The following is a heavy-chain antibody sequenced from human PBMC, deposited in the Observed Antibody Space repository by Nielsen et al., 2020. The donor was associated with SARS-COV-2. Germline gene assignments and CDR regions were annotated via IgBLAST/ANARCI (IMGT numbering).Heavy chain of an antibody. CDR2: ISSSSSTI. Sequence: VRQMPGKGLEWVSYISSSSSTIYYADSVKGRFTISRDNAKNSLYLQMNSLRAEDTAVYYCARDDGIGYCSSTSCRPGVYYYYYGMDVWGQGTTVTVSS. D-gene: IGHD2-2*01. CDR3: ARDDGIGYCSSTSCRPGVYYYYYGMDV. J-gene: IGHJ6*02. V-gene: IGHV3-48*01.